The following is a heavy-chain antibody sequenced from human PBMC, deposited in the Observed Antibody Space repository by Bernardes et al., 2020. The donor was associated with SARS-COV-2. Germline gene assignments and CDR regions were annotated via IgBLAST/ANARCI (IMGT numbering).Heavy chain of an antibody. J-gene: IGHJ5*02. CDR3: AREPIAARPGIWFDP. Sequence: SVKVSCKASGDTFTIYAFSWVRQAPGQGLEWMGLIIPRFGSTNYAQNFQGRVTITADESSSTAYMELSSLRSEDTALYYCAREPIAARPGIWFDPWGQGTLVTVSS. CDR2: IIPRFGST. V-gene: IGHV1-69*13. CDR1: GDTFTIYA. D-gene: IGHD6-6*01.